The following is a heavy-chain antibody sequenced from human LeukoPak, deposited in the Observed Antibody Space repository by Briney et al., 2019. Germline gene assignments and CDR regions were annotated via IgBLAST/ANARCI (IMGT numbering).Heavy chain of an antibody. D-gene: IGHD4-23*01. V-gene: IGHV3-48*01. J-gene: IGHJ4*02. Sequence: PGGSLRLSCAASGFTFSSYSMNWVRQAPGKGLEWVSYISSSSSTIYYADSVKGRFTISRDNAKNSLYLQMNSLRAEDTAVYYCAKDRDYGGPYWGQGTLVTVSS. CDR3: AKDRDYGGPY. CDR2: ISSSSSTI. CDR1: GFTFSSYS.